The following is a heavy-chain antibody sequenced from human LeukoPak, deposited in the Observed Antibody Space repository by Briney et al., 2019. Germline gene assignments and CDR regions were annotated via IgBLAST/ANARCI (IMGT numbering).Heavy chain of an antibody. CDR3: ARGYSAYDDY. CDR2: ISSNGGTT. D-gene: IGHD5-12*01. CDR1: GFTFSSYA. J-gene: IGHJ4*02. V-gene: IGHV3-64D*09. Sequence: GGSLRLSCSVSGFTFSSYAMHWVPQTPGKGLEYVSAISSNGGTTYYADSVKGRFTISRDNSKNTLYLQMSSLRPEDAAVYYCARGYSAYDDYWGQGTLVTVSS.